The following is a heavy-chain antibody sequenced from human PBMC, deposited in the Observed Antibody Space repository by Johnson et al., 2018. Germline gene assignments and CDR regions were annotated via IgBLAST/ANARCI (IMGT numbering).Heavy chain of an antibody. CDR1: GFTFGDYA. V-gene: IGHV3-49*03. CDR3: TKFQTELYYYDYIDV. CDR2: IRSKAYGGTT. Sequence: VQLVESGGGLVQPGRSLRLSCTASGFTFGDYAMSWFRQAPGKGLEWVGFIRSKAYGGTTEYAASVKGRFTITRADSKGIAYLQINSLKTEDKSVNYCTKFQTELYYYDYIDVWGQGTTVTVSS. D-gene: IGHD1-26*01. J-gene: IGHJ6*03.